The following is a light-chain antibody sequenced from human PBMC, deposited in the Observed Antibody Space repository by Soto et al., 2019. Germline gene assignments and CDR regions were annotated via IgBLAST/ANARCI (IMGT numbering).Light chain of an antibody. CDR1: QSISSW. V-gene: IGKV1-5*01. CDR3: QQYNSYPS. CDR2: DAS. Sequence: DIQMTQSPSTLSASVGDRVTITCRASQSISSWLAWYQQKAGKAPRLLIYDASSLQSGVPSRFSGTGSGTQFTLTNSSLQPDDFATYYCQQYNSYPSFGQGTKLEFK. J-gene: IGKJ2*03.